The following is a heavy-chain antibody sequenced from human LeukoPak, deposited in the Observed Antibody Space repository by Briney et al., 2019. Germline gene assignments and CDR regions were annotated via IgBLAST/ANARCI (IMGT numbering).Heavy chain of an antibody. CDR1: EGTFSSYG. CDR2: ISAYNGNT. CDR3: ARESAAAGIRNWFDP. Sequence: ASVKVSCKASEGTFSSYGISWVRQAPGQGLEWMGWISAYNGNTNYAQKLQGRVTMTTDTSTSTAYMELRSLRSDDTAVYYCARESAAAGIRNWFDPWGQGTLVTVSS. J-gene: IGHJ5*02. D-gene: IGHD6-13*01. V-gene: IGHV1-18*01.